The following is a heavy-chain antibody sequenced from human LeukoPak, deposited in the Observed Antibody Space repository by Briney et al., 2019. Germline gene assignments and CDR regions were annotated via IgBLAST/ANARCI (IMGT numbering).Heavy chain of an antibody. J-gene: IGHJ4*02. CDR2: IRYDGTNK. Sequence: GGSLRLSCVASGFTFSTYGMHWVRQAPGKGREWVAFIRYDGTNKYTADSVKGGFAISRDKSKNTLYLQMDSLRAEDTALYYCAKGSIGYSHGYTDYWGQGTLVTVSS. D-gene: IGHD5-18*01. CDR1: GFTFSTYG. CDR3: AKGSIGYSHGYTDY. V-gene: IGHV3-30*02.